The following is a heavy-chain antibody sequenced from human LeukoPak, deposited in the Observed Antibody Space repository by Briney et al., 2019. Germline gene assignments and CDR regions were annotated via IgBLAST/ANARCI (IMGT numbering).Heavy chain of an antibody. Sequence: ASVKVSCKASGGTFSSYAISWVRQAPGQGLERMGGIIPIFGTANYAQKFQGRVTITADESTSTAYMELSSLRSEDTAVYYCARDPNYYGSGSYSYFDYWGQGTLVTVSS. V-gene: IGHV1-69*13. CDR2: IIPIFGTA. D-gene: IGHD3-10*01. J-gene: IGHJ4*02. CDR3: ARDPNYYGSGSYSYFDY. CDR1: GGTFSSYA.